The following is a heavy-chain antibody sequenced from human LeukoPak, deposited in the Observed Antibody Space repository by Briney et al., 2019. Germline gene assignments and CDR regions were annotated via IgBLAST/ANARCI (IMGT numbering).Heavy chain of an antibody. CDR2: IYHSGST. CDR1: GGSISSGGYS. D-gene: IGHD3-10*01. CDR3: ARGFGEVDAFDI. Sequence: SETLSLTCAVSGGSISSGGYSWSWLRQPPGKGLEWIGYIYHSGSTYYNPSLKSRVTISVDRSKNQFSLKLSSVTAADTAVYYCARGFGEVDAFDIWGQGTMVTVSS. J-gene: IGHJ3*02. V-gene: IGHV4-30-2*01.